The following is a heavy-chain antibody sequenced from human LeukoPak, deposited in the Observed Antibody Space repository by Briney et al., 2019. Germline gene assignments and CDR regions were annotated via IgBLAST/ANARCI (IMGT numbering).Heavy chain of an antibody. J-gene: IGHJ4*02. Sequence: GGSLRLSCAASGFTFSNSGVHWVRQAAGTGLEWVAFIRFDGSVKYYTDSVKGRFTISRDNSKNTLYLQMNSLRTEDTAVYYCARSNSYAFDYWGQGTLVTVSS. D-gene: IGHD3-16*01. V-gene: IGHV3-30*02. CDR1: GFTFSNSG. CDR2: IRFDGSVK. CDR3: ARSNSYAFDY.